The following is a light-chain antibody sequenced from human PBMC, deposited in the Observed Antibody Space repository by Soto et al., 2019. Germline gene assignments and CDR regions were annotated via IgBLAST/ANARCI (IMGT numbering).Light chain of an antibody. V-gene: IGLV1-47*02. Sequence: QAVVTQPPSASGTPGERVTISCSGSSSNIGSNYVYWYQQFPGTAPKLLIYADDQRPSGVPDRFSGSRSGTSVSLAISGLLSEEEADYYCAAWDASLSGRVFGGGTKLTVL. CDR1: SSNIGSNY. CDR3: AAWDASLSGRV. CDR2: ADD. J-gene: IGLJ2*01.